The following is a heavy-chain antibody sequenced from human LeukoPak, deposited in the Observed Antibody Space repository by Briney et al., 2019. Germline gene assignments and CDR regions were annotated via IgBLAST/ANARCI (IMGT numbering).Heavy chain of an antibody. V-gene: IGHV3-23*01. Sequence: GGSLRLSCAASGFSFSDYAMSWVRQAPEKGLEWASLITTSAGTTYYADSVKGRFTISRDNSKNMLYLQMSSLRAEDTAVYYCARDFSGYDYNFDYWGQGTLVTVSS. D-gene: IGHD5-12*01. CDR2: ITTSAGTT. J-gene: IGHJ4*02. CDR1: GFSFSDYA. CDR3: ARDFSGYDYNFDY.